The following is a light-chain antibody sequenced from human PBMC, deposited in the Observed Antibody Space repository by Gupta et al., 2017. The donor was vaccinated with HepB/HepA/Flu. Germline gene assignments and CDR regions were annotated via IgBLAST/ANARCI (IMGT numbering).Light chain of an antibody. CDR3: QQSDNSPLS. J-gene: IGKJ4*01. Sequence: DIQMTQSPSSLSVSIGDRVTITCRASQTISNSLNWYQHQPGKAPKLLIYAASTLQSGVPSRFSGSGSGIDFTLTVSSLQPEDVATYYCQQSDNSPLSFGGGTKVEIK. CDR2: AAS. CDR1: QTISNS. V-gene: IGKV1-39*01.